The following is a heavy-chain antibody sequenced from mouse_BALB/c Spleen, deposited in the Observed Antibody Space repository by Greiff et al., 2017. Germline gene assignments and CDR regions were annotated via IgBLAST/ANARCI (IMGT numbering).Heavy chain of an antibody. J-gene: IGHJ2*01. CDR1: GFTFSDYY. V-gene: IGHV5-4*02. CDR2: ISDGGSYT. Sequence: DVMLVESGGGLVKPGGSLKLSCAASGFTFSDYYMYWVRQTPEKRLEWVATISDGGSYTYYPDSVKGRFTISRDNAKNNLYLQMSSLKSEDTAMYYCARDPNYYGSPGYFDYWGQGTTLTVSS. CDR3: ARDPNYYGSPGYFDY. D-gene: IGHD1-1*01.